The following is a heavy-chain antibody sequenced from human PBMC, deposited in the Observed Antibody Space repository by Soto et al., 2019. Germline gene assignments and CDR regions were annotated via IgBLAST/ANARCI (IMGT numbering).Heavy chain of an antibody. V-gene: IGHV1-69*01. CDR3: VPLQPSTIVGRPGMDV. CDR1: GGTFSNYA. Sequence: QVQLVQSGAEVRRPVSSVKVSCKASGGTFSNYAITWVRQAPGQGLEWIGGIIPMFGITNYEQKFQGRVTITADESRNEAYMEMSGLRYEDTAVYYCVPLQPSTIVGRPGMDVWGEGTTVTVSS. CDR2: IIPMFGIT. D-gene: IGHD6-6*01. J-gene: IGHJ6*02.